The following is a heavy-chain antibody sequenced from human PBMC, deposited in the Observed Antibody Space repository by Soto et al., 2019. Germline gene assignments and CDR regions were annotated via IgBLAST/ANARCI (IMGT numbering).Heavy chain of an antibody. J-gene: IGHJ6*02. D-gene: IGHD5-12*01. CDR1: GGSVSSGSYY. CDR2: IYYSGST. Sequence: QVQLQESGPGLVKPSETLSLTCTVSGGSVSSGSYYWSWIRQPPGKGLEWIGYIYYSGSTNYNPSLKSRVTISVDTSKNQFSLKLSSVTAADTAVYYCAAGGYDSYSYYGMDVWGQGTTVTVSS. V-gene: IGHV4-61*01. CDR3: AAGGYDSYSYYGMDV.